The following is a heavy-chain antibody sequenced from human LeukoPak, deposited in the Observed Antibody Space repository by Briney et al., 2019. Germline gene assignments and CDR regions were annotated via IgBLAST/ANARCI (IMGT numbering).Heavy chain of an antibody. CDR1: CGSMNNWY. CDR2: LSYSGTT. Sequence: SETLSLSCTVSCGSMNNWYWSVGRQPPGNGLEWSGYLSYSGTTKYNPSFKGQVTISVDTSKNLFSLKLTSLNAADTAVYYCARDPFHWGQGTLVLVPS. CDR3: ARDPFH. D-gene: IGHD2/OR15-2a*01. J-gene: IGHJ4*02. V-gene: IGHV4-59*01.